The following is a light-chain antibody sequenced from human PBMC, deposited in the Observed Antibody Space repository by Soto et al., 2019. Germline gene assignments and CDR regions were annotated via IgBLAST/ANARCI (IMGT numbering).Light chain of an antibody. CDR2: NVY. J-gene: IGLJ1*01. CDR3: SSYTVSRTYV. Sequence: QSALTQPASVSGSPGQSITISCTGTSSDVGAFNFVSWHQQHPGKAPKLMIYNVYDRPSGVSYRFSGSKYGSTASLTISGLQGEDEADYYCSSYTVSRTYVLGTGTKV. CDR1: SSDVGAFNF. V-gene: IGLV2-14*03.